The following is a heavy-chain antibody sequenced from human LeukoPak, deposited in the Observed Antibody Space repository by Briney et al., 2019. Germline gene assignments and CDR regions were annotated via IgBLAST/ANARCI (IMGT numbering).Heavy chain of an antibody. CDR2: ISVSGGIT. D-gene: IGHD1-26*01. CDR1: GFTFSSYA. V-gene: IGHV3-23*01. Sequence: GGSLRLSCAASGFTFSSYAMSWVRQAPGKGLEWVSGISVSGGITYYADSVKGRFTISRDNSKNTLFLQMNSLRAEDTAVYYCAKDVLSGSYYAIAYWGRGTLVTVSS. J-gene: IGHJ4*02. CDR3: AKDVLSGSYYAIAY.